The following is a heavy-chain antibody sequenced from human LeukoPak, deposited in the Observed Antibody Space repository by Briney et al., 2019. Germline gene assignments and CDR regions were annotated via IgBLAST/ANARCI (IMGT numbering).Heavy chain of an antibody. Sequence: GGSLRLSCAASGFTFSSYSMNWVRQAPGKGLEWVSSISSSSSYIYYADSVKGRFTISRDNAKNSLYLQMNSLRAEDTAVYYCAQTGGGYGSVSYTDSWGQGTLVTVSS. CDR2: ISSSSSYI. CDR3: AQTGGGYGSVSYTDS. J-gene: IGHJ4*02. V-gene: IGHV3-21*01. CDR1: GFTFSSYS. D-gene: IGHD3-10*01.